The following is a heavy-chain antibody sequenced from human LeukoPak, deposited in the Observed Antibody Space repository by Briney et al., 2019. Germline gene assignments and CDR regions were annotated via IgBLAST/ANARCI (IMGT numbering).Heavy chain of an antibody. CDR1: GFTFSSYA. CDR3: AKGGSGYVKGFDY. J-gene: IGHJ4*02. V-gene: IGHV3-23*01. CDR2: ISGSGGST. D-gene: IGHD5-12*01. Sequence: PGGSLRLSCAASGFTFSSYAMSWVRQAPGKGPEWVSAISGSGGSTYYADSVKGWFTISRDNSKNTLYLQMNSLRAEDTAVYYCAKGGSGYVKGFDYWGQGTLVTVSS.